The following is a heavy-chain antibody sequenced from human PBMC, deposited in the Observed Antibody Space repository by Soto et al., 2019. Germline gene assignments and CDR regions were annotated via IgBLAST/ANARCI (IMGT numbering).Heavy chain of an antibody. CDR1: GYTFTGYY. CDR3: ARDGGMYYYDRSGDAPYYYYGMDV. D-gene: IGHD3-22*01. J-gene: IGHJ6*02. CDR2: INPNSGGT. Sequence: QVKLVQSGAEVKKPGASVKVSCKASGYTFTGYYMHWVRQAPGQGLEWMGWINPNSGGTNYAQKFQGRFTMTRDTSISTAYMELIRLRSDDTAVYYCARDGGMYYYDRSGDAPYYYYGMDVWGQGTTVTVSS. V-gene: IGHV1-2*02.